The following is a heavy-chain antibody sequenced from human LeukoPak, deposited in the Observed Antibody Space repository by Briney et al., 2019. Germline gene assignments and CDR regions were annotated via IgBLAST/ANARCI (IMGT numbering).Heavy chain of an antibody. CDR1: GCSISTYY. Sequence: SETLSLTCTVSGCSISTYYCSWIRQPPGKGLEWIGYIYYSGSTDSNPSLKSRVTISVDTSKDQISLKLSSVTAADTAVYYCARTYCRGGSCHFDYWGQGTLVTVSS. CDR3: ARTYCRGGSCHFDY. D-gene: IGHD2-15*01. V-gene: IGHV4-59*08. J-gene: IGHJ4*02. CDR2: IYYSGST.